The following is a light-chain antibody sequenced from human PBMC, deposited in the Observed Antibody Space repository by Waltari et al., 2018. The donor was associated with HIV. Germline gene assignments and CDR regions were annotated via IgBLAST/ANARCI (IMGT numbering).Light chain of an antibody. Sequence: QSVLTQPPSVSAAPGQKVHISCSGISPNIWDNHVPCYQQLPGTAPKLLIYDNNKRPSGIPDRFSASKSGTSATLGITGLQTGDEADYYCGTWDSSLSAGLFGGGTKLTVL. J-gene: IGLJ2*01. CDR2: DNN. CDR1: SPNIWDNH. CDR3: GTWDSSLSAGL. V-gene: IGLV1-51*01.